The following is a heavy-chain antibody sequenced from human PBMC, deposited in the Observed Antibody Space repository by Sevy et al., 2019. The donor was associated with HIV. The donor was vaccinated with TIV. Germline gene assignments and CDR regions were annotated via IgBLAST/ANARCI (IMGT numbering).Heavy chain of an antibody. V-gene: IGHV3-21*06. CDR1: GFTFSSYS. CDR2: ISGSSNYI. D-gene: IGHD1-26*01. CDR3: ATGPPDGSYDYFDY. Sequence: GGSLRVSCAASGFTFSSYSMNWVRQAPGKGLEWVSSISGSSNYIYYAESLKGRFIISRDNTKNTLYLQMNSLRADDTDVYYCATGPPDGSYDYFDYRGQGTLVTVSS. J-gene: IGHJ4*02.